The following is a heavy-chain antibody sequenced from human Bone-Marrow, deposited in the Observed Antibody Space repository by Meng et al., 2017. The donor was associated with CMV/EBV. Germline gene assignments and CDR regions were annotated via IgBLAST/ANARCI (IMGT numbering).Heavy chain of an antibody. CDR2: IYYSGST. CDR3: ARDLFDCSSTSCQTGAFDI. Sequence: SETLSLTCTVSGGSISSYYWSWIRQPPGKGLEWIGYIYYSGSTNYNPSLKSRVTISVDTSKNQFSLKLSSVTAADTAVYYCARDLFDCSSTSCQTGAFDIWGQGTMVTVSS. J-gene: IGHJ3*02. V-gene: IGHV4-59*01. D-gene: IGHD2-2*01. CDR1: GGSISSYY.